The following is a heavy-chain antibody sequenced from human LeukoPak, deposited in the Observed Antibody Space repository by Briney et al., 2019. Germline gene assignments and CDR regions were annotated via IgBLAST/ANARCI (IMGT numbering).Heavy chain of an antibody. Sequence: GGSLRLSCAASGFTVSSNYMSWVRQAPGKGLEWVSVIYSGGSTYYADSVKGRITISRDNSKNTLCIQMTSLRAEDTAVYYCARDVGGFDPWGQGTLVTVSS. J-gene: IGHJ5*02. CDR3: ARDVGGFDP. V-gene: IGHV3-66*02. D-gene: IGHD3-16*01. CDR2: IYSGGST. CDR1: GFTVSSNY.